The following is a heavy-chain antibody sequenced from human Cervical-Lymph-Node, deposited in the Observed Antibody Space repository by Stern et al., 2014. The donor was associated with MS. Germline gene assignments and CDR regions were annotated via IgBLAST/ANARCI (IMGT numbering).Heavy chain of an antibody. CDR2: ILHSGST. D-gene: IGHD1/OR15-1a*01. CDR3: GRNTEYCIDA. V-gene: IGHV4-4*02. CDR1: GGSISRGYW. Sequence: QVQLQESGPGLVKPSGTLSLTCEVSGGSISRGYWWSWVRQPPGKGLEWIGEILHSGSTNYNPSLKSRVTISVDNSKNQLSLQLSSVTAADTAVYYCGRNTEYCIDAWGQGTPVTVSS. J-gene: IGHJ6*02.